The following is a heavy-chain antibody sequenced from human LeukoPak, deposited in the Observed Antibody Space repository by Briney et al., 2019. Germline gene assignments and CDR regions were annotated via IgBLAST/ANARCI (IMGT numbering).Heavy chain of an antibody. D-gene: IGHD6-13*01. J-gene: IGHJ6*02. CDR2: INHSGST. Sequence: SETLSLTCAVYGGSFSGYYWSWIRQPPRKGLEWIGEINHSGSTNYNPSLKSRVTISVDTSKNQFSLKLSSVTAADTAVYYCARGPGYFPYYYYYYGMDVWGQGTTVTVSS. CDR3: ARGPGYFPYYYYYYGMDV. CDR1: GGSFSGYY. V-gene: IGHV4-34*01.